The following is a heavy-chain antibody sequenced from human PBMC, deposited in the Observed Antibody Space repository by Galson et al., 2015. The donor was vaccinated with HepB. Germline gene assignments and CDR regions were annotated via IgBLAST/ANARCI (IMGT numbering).Heavy chain of an antibody. V-gene: IGHV4-39*01. CDR2: IYYSGST. D-gene: IGHD6-13*01. Sequence: LSLTCSVSGGSISSSTYFWGWIRQPPGKGLEWIGTIYYSGSTYYNPSLKSRVTLSIDPSKQQFSLMVNSATAADTAVYYCASLFAGSFDNWGQGALVTVSS. CDR3: ASLFAGSFDN. J-gene: IGHJ4*02. CDR1: GGSISSSTYF.